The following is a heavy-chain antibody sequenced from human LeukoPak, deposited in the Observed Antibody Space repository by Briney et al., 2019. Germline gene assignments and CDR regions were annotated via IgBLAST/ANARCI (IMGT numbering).Heavy chain of an antibody. V-gene: IGHV3-7*01. D-gene: IGHD2-15*01. J-gene: IGHJ4*02. CDR2: TKQDGSEK. Sequence: GGSLRLSCVDSGFSFRSYWMSWVRQAPGKGLEWVANTKQDGSEKYYVDSVKGRFSISRDNAKNSLYLQMNSLRVEDTAVYYCARRFGSRFFNDWGQGTLVTVSS. CDR3: ARRFGSRFFND. CDR1: GFSFRSYW.